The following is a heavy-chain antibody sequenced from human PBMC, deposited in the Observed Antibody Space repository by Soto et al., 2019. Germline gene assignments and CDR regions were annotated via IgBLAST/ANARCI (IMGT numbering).Heavy chain of an antibody. D-gene: IGHD2-15*01. CDR3: AKGVRYCSGGPCHYFGY. CDR1: GFTFNNNA. J-gene: IGHJ4*02. Sequence: EVQLLESGGGLVQPGGSLRLSCAASGFTFNNNAMSWVRQAPGKGLEWVSAVSGRGGSTDYADFVKGRFTMSRDNSMDTVFLQMNSLRAEDTAVYYCAKGVRYCSGGPCHYFGYWGQGTLVTVSS. CDR2: VSGRGGST. V-gene: IGHV3-23*01.